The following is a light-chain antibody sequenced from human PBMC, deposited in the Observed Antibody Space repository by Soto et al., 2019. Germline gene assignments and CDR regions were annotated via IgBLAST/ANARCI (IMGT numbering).Light chain of an antibody. CDR1: QSVSSN. CDR3: QHYDTWPQT. V-gene: IGKV3-15*01. CDR2: GAS. J-gene: IGKJ1*01. Sequence: EIVMTQTPATLSVSPGERATLSCMDSQSVSSNLAWYQHKPGQAPSHLISGASTSATGIPASLSGSGSGTEFNTTISSLHSEDFAVYYCQHYDTWPQTFGQGTKVEVK.